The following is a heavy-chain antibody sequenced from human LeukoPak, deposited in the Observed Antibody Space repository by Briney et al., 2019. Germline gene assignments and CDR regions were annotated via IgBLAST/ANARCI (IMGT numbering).Heavy chain of an antibody. V-gene: IGHV4-59*08. CDR1: GGSISSLY. J-gene: IGHJ4*02. D-gene: IGHD6-6*01. CDR2: IYYTGST. Sequence: SETLSLTCSVSGGSISSLYWSWIRQPPGKGLEWIGYIYYTGSTNYNPSLKSRVTMFVDMSKNQLSLRLSSVTAADTAVYSCARHRAYSSSSHFDYWGQGTLVTVSS. CDR3: ARHRAYSSSSHFDY.